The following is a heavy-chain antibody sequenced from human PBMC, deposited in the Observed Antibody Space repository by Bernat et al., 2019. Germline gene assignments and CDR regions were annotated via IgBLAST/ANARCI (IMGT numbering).Heavy chain of an antibody. Sequence: EVQLVESGGGLVKPGGSLRLSCAASGFTFSSYSMNWVRQAPGKGLEWVSYISSSSSYIYYADSVKGRFTISRDNAKNSLYQQMNSPRAEDTAVYYCAREPGGAAAGIYYYYYYMDVWGKGTTVTVSS. CDR2: ISSSSSYI. CDR1: GFTFSSYS. J-gene: IGHJ6*03. V-gene: IGHV3-21*05. D-gene: IGHD6-13*01. CDR3: AREPGGAAAGIYYYYYYMDV.